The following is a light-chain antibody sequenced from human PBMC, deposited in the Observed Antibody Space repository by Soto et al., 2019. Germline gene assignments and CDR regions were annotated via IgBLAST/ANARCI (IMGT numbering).Light chain of an antibody. CDR2: DVS. CDR3: SSYAGSATLVV. J-gene: IGLJ2*01. Sequence: QSALTQPASVSGSPGQSITISCTGSSSDVGGYIYVSWYQQHPGKAPKLMIYDVSNRPSGVSNRFSGSKSDNTASLTISGLQAEDEADYYCSSYAGSATLVVFGGGTKVTVL. V-gene: IGLV2-14*01. CDR1: SSDVGGYIY.